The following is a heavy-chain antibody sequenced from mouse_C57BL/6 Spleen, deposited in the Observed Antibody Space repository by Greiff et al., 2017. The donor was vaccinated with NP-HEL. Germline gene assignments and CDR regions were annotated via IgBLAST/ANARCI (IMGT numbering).Heavy chain of an antibody. CDR1: GYAFSSYW. CDR3: ARWDYGSQFAY. J-gene: IGHJ3*01. CDR2: IYPGDGDT. D-gene: IGHD1-1*01. Sequence: QVQLKESGAELVKPGASVKISCKASGYAFSSYWMNWVKQRPGKGLEWIGQIYPGDGDTNYNGKFKGKATLTADKSSSTAYMQLSSLTSEDSAVYFCARWDYGSQFAYWGQGTLVTVSA. V-gene: IGHV1-80*01.